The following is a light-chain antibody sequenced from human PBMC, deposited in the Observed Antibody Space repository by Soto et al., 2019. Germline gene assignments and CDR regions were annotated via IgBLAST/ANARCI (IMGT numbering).Light chain of an antibody. J-gene: IGKJ1*01. CDR1: QSVSTN. V-gene: IGKV3-20*01. CDR2: DAS. CDR3: QQYGSSPRT. Sequence: EIVMTQFPATLSESPGESVTLSCRASQSVSTNVAWYQQKPGEAPRLLIFDASAWAGDISDRFTGSGSGTDFTLTITTLEPEDFAVYYCQQYGSSPRTFGLGTKVDIK.